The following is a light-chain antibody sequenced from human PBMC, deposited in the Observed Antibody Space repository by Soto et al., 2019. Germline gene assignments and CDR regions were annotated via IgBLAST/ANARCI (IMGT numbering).Light chain of an antibody. CDR3: QQYGGGSPVT. J-gene: IGKJ4*01. Sequence: IVLTQSPGILSLSPGERATLSCRASQSVSGSALAWYQQKPAQAPRLLVYGASNRATGLPDRFSGSGSGTAFTLTISRLEPEDFAFYFCQQYGGGSPVTFGGGPNLEI. V-gene: IGKV3-20*01. CDR2: GAS. CDR1: QSVSGSA.